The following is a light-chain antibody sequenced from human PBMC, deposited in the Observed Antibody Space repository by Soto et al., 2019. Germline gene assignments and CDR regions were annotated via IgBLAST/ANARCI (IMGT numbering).Light chain of an antibody. CDR3: QQSYSTPIT. J-gene: IGKJ5*01. Sequence: DIQMTQSPSSLSASVGDRVTITCRASQGIRGNLNWYHKKPGKAPKLLIFAASSLQSGVPSRFSGSGSGTDFTLTISSLQPEDFATYYCQQSYSTPITFGQGTRLEMK. V-gene: IGKV1-39*01. CDR1: QGIRGN. CDR2: AAS.